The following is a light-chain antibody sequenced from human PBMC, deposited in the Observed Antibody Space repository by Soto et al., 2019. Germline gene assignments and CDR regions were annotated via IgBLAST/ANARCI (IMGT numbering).Light chain of an antibody. J-gene: IGKJ1*01. V-gene: IGKV1-5*01. CDR3: QQYNSYSQT. Sequence: IRMTQSPSSFSASTGDRVTITCRASQSISGWLALYQQKPGKAPKLLIFDASSLETGVPSRFSGSGSGTEFTLTISSLQPDDFATYYCQQYNSYSQTFGQGTKVDIK. CDR2: DAS. CDR1: QSISGW.